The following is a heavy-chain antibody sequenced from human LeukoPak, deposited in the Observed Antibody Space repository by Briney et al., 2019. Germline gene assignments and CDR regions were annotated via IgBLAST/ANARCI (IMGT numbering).Heavy chain of an antibody. J-gene: IGHJ4*02. CDR3: ARSLLTFTILRRCVVDH. V-gene: IGHV3-21*01. Sequence: GGSLRLSCAASGFTFSTYSMNWVRQAPGKGLEWVSSISSSSSYIYYADSVKGRFTISRDTSKKTLYLQMNSLKPEDTAIYYCARSLLTFTILRRCVVDHWGQGSLVTVSS. CDR1: GFTFSTYS. D-gene: IGHD3-10*01. CDR2: ISSSSSYI.